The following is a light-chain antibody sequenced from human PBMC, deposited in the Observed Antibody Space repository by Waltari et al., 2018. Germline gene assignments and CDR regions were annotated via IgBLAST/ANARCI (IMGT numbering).Light chain of an antibody. V-gene: IGLV2-8*01. Sequence: QSVLTQPPSATGSPGQSVTISCTGTNSDVGAYNYVSWYQQHPGKVPNLLIYEVTKRPPGVPDRFSGSKSGNTASLTVSGLQADDEADYYCSSYAHNNHFVFGTGTKVTVL. CDR3: SSYAHNNHFV. CDR1: NSDVGAYNY. J-gene: IGLJ1*01. CDR2: EVT.